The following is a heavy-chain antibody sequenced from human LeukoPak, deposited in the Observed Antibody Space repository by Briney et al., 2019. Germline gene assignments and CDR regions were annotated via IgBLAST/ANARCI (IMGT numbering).Heavy chain of an antibody. CDR3: ARDRTVVVVVAATQAHWFDP. J-gene: IGHJ5*02. V-gene: IGHV4-39*07. CDR1: GDSISSSSYY. CDR2: FSYSGST. Sequence: SETLSLTCTVSGDSISSSSYYWGWIRQPPGKGLEWIGSFSYSGSTYYNPSLKSRVTISVDTSKNQFSLELSSVTAADTAVYYCARDRTVVVVVAATQAHWFDPWGQGTLVTVSS. D-gene: IGHD2-15*01.